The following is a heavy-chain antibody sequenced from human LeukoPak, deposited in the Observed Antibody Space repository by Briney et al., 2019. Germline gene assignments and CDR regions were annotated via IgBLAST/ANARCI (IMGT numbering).Heavy chain of an antibody. CDR1: GFTVSSNY. CDR3: ARGRAIFGVVLTRYYYYYGMDA. D-gene: IGHD3-3*01. CDR2: IYSGGST. Sequence: GGSLRLSCAASGFTVSSNYMSWVRQAPGKGLEWVSVIYSGGSTYYADSVKGRFTISRDNSKNTLYLQMNSLRAEDTAVYYCARGRAIFGVVLTRYYYYYGMDAWGQGTTVTVSS. V-gene: IGHV3-66*01. J-gene: IGHJ6*02.